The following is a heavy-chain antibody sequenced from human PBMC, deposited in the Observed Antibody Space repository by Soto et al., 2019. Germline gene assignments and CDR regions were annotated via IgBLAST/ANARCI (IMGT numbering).Heavy chain of an antibody. CDR3: AREKDPPGDAYNFAY. Sequence: PSETLSLTCNVSGGPINSPDYYWTWIRQSPGKGLEWIGYLYFSGSTYYNPSLRTPISISVDTSKNQFSVRLRSVTAADTAVYYCAREKDPPGDAYNFAYWGQGTLVTVSS. J-gene: IGHJ4*02. CDR1: GGPINSPDYY. CDR2: LYFSGST. D-gene: IGHD1-1*01. V-gene: IGHV4-30-4*08.